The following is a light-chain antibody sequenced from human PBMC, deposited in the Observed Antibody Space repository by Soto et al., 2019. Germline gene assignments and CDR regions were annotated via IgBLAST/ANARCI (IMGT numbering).Light chain of an antibody. Sequence: QSALTQPRSVSGSPGQSVTTSCTGTHSDVGAYNYVSWYQQHPGKAPKLMLYDVSRRPSGVPDRFSGSKSGSTASLTVSGLQTEDEADYYCNSYVAGSNVFGTGTKLTVL. CDR1: HSDVGAYNY. CDR2: DVS. J-gene: IGLJ1*01. V-gene: IGLV2-11*01. CDR3: NSYVAGSNV.